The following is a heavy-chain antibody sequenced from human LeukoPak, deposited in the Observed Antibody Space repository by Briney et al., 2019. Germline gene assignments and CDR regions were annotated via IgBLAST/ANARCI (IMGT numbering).Heavy chain of an antibody. V-gene: IGHV4-38-2*02. CDR2: IYHSGST. Sequence: PSETLSLTCTVSGYSISSGYYWGWIRQPPGKGLEWIGSIYHSGSTYYNPSLKSRVTISVDTSKNQFSLKLSSVTAADTAVYYCASYSSSSPWGDWYFDLWGRGTLVTVS. CDR3: ASYSSSSPWGDWYFDL. D-gene: IGHD6-13*01. J-gene: IGHJ2*01. CDR1: GYSISSGYY.